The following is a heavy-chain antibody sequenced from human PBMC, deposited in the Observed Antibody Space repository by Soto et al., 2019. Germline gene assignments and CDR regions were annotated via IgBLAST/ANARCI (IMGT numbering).Heavy chain of an antibody. J-gene: IGHJ6*02. V-gene: IGHV5-51*01. CDR2: IYPGDSDT. CDR3: ARLGFNYDFLSGYYNVHHYYVIDV. CDR1: RSKVSTWHNFTSYW. Sequence: PWETLTLSCMGSRSKVSTWHNFTSYWIAWVRQMPGEGLEWMGIIYPGDSDTRYSPSFQGESTISADKSINSVYLQWSSLKASDTATFYWARLGFNYDFLSGYYNVHHYYVIDVWGQGTRVTVSS. D-gene: IGHD3-3*01.